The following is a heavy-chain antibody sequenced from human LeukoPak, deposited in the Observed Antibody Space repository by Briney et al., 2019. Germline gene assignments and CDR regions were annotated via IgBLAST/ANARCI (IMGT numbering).Heavy chain of an antibody. V-gene: IGHV4-61*02. CDR1: GGSIDSGGFY. CDR2: IYTSGST. J-gene: IGHJ3*02. Sequence: SETLSLTCIVSGGSIDSGGFYWGWIRQPAGKGLEWIGRIYTSGSTNYNPSLKSRVTISVDTSKNQFSLRLSSVTAADTAVYYCARARNYYDSSGYYYEGDAFDIWGQGTMVTVSS. D-gene: IGHD3-22*01. CDR3: ARARNYYDSSGYYYEGDAFDI.